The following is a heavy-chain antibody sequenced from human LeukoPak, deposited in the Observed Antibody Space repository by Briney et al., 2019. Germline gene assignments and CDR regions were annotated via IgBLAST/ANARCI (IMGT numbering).Heavy chain of an antibody. J-gene: IGHJ4*02. CDR3: ASGTYYYFDF. Sequence: SETLSLTCTVSDGSISSYYWSWVRQPPGKGLEWIGYIYYSGSTNYNPSLKNRVTISVDTSKNQFSLKLRSVTAADTAVYYCASGTYYYFDFWGQGTLVTVSS. CDR1: DGSISSYY. V-gene: IGHV4-59*08. CDR2: IYYSGST. D-gene: IGHD1-26*01.